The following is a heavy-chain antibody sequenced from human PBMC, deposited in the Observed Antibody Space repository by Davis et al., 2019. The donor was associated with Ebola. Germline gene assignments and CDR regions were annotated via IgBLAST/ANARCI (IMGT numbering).Heavy chain of an antibody. CDR2: ISGSGGST. J-gene: IGHJ4*02. Sequence: PSETLSLTCAASGFTFSSYAMSWVRQAPGKGLEWVSAISGSGGSTCNADSVKGRFTISRDNSKNTLYLQMNSLRVEDTAVYYCARGFVRGTIDYWGQGTLVTVSS. D-gene: IGHD3-10*01. CDR3: ARGFVRGTIDY. CDR1: GFTFSSYA. V-gene: IGHV3-23*01.